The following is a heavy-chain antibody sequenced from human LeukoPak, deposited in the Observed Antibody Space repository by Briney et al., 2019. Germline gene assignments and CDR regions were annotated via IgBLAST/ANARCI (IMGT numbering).Heavy chain of an antibody. CDR1: GFTFSSYS. Sequence: GGSLRLSCAASGFTFSSYSMNWVRQAPGKGLEWVSVIYSGGSTYYADSVKGRFTISRDNSKNTLYLQMNSLRAEDTAVYYCARAAVAHDYYYGMDVWGQGTTVTVSS. J-gene: IGHJ6*02. CDR3: ARAAVAHDYYYGMDV. D-gene: IGHD6-19*01. V-gene: IGHV3-53*01. CDR2: IYSGGST.